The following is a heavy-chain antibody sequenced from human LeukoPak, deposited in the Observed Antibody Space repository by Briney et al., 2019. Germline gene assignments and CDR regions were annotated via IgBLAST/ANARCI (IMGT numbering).Heavy chain of an antibody. CDR3: AREVLAKNYGMDV. CDR1: GYTFTVYF. V-gene: IGHV1-2*02. CDR2: INPNSGGT. D-gene: IGHD2-8*02. Sequence: GASVTVSCKASGYTFTVYFMHWVRQAPGQGLEWMGWINPNSGGTNYAQKFQGRVTMTRDTSISTAYMELSSLRSDDTAVYYCAREVLAKNYGMDVWGQGTTVTVSS. J-gene: IGHJ6*02.